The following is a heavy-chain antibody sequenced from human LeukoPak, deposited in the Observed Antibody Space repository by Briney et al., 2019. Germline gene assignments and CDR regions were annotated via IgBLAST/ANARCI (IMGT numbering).Heavy chain of an antibody. V-gene: IGHV3-23*01. J-gene: IGHJ4*02. Sequence: GGSLRLSCTVSGFTLSSYEMSWIRQAPGKGLEWVSSVDYSADSTHYADSVMGRFTISRDNSKNTLYLQLNSLSADDTAVYYCARNSGWYGVSRGQGTLVTVSS. D-gene: IGHD6-19*01. CDR3: ARNSGWYGVS. CDR1: GFTLSSYE. CDR2: VDYSADST.